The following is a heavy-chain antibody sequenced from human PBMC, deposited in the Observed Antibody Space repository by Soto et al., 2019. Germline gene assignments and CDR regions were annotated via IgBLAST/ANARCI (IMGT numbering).Heavy chain of an antibody. CDR3: ARDLRVSRSGPPAAYCTNGVCYTGAFDI. CDR1: GYTFTSYG. V-gene: IGHV1-18*01. Sequence: GASVKVSCKASGYTFTSYGISWERQAPGQGLEWMGWISAYNGNTNYAQKLQGRVTMTTDTSTSTAYMELRSLRSDDTAVYYCARDLRVSRSGPPAAYCTNGVCYTGAFDIWGQGTMVTVSS. CDR2: ISAYNGNT. D-gene: IGHD2-8*01. J-gene: IGHJ3*02.